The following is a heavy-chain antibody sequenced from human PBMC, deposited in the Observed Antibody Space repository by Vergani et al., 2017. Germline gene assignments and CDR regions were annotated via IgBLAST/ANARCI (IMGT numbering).Heavy chain of an antibody. D-gene: IGHD6-19*01. CDR2: IYHSGST. J-gene: IGHJ4*02. CDR3: ARRDSGLFYDY. Sequence: QVQLQESGPGLVKTSETLSLTCAVSGYSISSGYYWGWIRQPPGKGLEWIGSIYHSGSTYYNPSLKSRVTISVDTSKNQFSLKLSSVTAADTAVYYCARRDSGLFYDYWGQGTLVTVSS. V-gene: IGHV4-38-2*01. CDR1: GYSISSGYY.